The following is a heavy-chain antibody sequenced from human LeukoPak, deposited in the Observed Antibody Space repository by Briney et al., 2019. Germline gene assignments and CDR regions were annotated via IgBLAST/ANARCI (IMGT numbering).Heavy chain of an antibody. CDR1: RGSLSGYY. J-gene: IGHJ3*01. Sequence: PSETLSLTCAVIRGSLSGYYWNWFRQSPGKDMERIGEINHSGGTHYSPSLKSRVTISLDTSKNQFSLRLSSVTAAVTAVYYCARDDLYYNDSSGHSDAFDLWGQGTMVTISS. D-gene: IGHD3-22*01. CDR2: INHSGGT. CDR3: ARDDLYYNDSSGHSDAFDL. V-gene: IGHV4-34*01.